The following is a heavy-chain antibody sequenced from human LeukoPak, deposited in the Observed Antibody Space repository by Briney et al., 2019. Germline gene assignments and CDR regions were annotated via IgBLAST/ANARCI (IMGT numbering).Heavy chain of an antibody. Sequence: GRSLRLSCAASGFTFSSYAMHWVRQAPGKGLEWVAVISYDGSNKYYADSVKGRFTISRDNSKNTLYLQMNSLRAEDTAVYYCARALRYFDSLLFPAQGYYYGMDVWGQGTTVTVYS. CDR1: GFTFSSYA. CDR3: ARALRYFDSLLFPAQGYYYGMDV. V-gene: IGHV3-30*04. D-gene: IGHD3-9*01. J-gene: IGHJ6*02. CDR2: ISYDGSNK.